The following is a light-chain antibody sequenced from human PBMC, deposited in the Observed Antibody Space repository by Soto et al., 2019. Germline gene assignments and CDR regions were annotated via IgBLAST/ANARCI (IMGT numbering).Light chain of an antibody. J-gene: IGLJ2*01. CDR2: GVN. CDR3: SSSTTSNTLI. Sequence: QSALTQPPSASGSPGQSVAISCTGTSSDVGGYNYVSWYQQHPGKVPKMLISGVNNRPSGVSDRFSGSKSGNTASLTISGLQTDDEADYYCSSSTTSNTLIFGGGTKLTVL. V-gene: IGLV2-14*01. CDR1: SSDVGGYNY.